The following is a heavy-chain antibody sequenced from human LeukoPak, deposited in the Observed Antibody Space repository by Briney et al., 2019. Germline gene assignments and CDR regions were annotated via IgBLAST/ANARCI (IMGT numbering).Heavy chain of an antibody. CDR2: INPSGGST. V-gene: IGHV1-46*03. CDR1: GYTFTSYY. D-gene: IGHD5-24*01. Sequence: ASVKVSCKASGYTFTSYYMHWVRQAPGQGLEWMGIINPSGGSTSYAQKFQGRVTMTRDTSTSTVYMELSSLRSEDTAVYYCARDLKRWLQSDAFDIWGQGTMVTVPS. CDR3: ARDLKRWLQSDAFDI. J-gene: IGHJ3*02.